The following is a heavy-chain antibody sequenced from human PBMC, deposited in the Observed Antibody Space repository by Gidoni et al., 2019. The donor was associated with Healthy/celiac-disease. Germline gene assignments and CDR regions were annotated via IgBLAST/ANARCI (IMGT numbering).Heavy chain of an antibody. CDR3: ARLGEIYGDSFDY. CDR2: IYYSGST. D-gene: IGHD4-17*01. CDR1: GGSISSSSYY. J-gene: IGHJ4*02. V-gene: IGHV4-39*01. Sequence: QLQLQESGPGLVKPSETLSLTCTVSGGSISSSSYYWGWIRQPPGKGLEWIGSIYYSGSTYYNPSLKSRVTISVDTSKNQFALKLSSVTAADTAVYYCARLGEIYGDSFDYWGQGTLVTVSS.